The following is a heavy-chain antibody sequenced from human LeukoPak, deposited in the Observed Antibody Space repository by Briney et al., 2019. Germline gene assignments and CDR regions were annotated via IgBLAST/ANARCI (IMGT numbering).Heavy chain of an antibody. Sequence: SETLSLTCAVYIDSFSNYHWNWIRQTPAKGMEWIGEVNESGGTNISPSLRSRVILSVDKSKNQFSLKLSSVTAADTAVYYCARASHDYGDYGHFDYWGQGTLVTVSS. CDR2: VNESGGT. CDR1: IDSFSNYH. V-gene: IGHV4-34*01. D-gene: IGHD4-17*01. CDR3: ARASHDYGDYGHFDY. J-gene: IGHJ4*02.